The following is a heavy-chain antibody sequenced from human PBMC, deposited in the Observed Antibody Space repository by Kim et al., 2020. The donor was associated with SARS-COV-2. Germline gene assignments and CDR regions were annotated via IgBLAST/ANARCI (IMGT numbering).Heavy chain of an antibody. CDR2: IYYSGST. CDR3: AGRRGDGCNLFAY. V-gene: IGHV4-61*01. J-gene: IGHJ4*02. D-gene: IGHD6-19*01. CDR1: GGSVSSGSYY. Sequence: SETLSLTCTVSGGSVSSGSYYWSWIRQPPGKGLEWIGYIYYSGSTNYNPSLKSRVTISVDTSKNQFSLKLSSVTAAATAVYYCAGRRGDGCNLFAYWGQG.